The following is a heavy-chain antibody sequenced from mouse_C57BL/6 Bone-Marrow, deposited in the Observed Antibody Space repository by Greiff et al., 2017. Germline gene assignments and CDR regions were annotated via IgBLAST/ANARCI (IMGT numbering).Heavy chain of an antibody. J-gene: IGHJ3*01. V-gene: IGHV2-9-1*01. D-gene: IGHD3-2*02. CDR2: ICTGGGT. Sequence: QVQLKQSGPGLVAPSQSLSITCTVSGFSLTSYAISWVRQPPGKGLECLGVICTGGGTNYNSALKSRLSISKDNSKSQVFLKRNSLQTDDTASYYWARRDSSGYGWCAYWGQGTLVTVS. CDR1: GFSLTSYA. CDR3: ARRDSSGYGWCAY.